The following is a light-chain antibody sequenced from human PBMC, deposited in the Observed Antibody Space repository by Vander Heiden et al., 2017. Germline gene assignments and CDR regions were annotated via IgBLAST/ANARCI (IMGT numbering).Light chain of an antibody. Sequence: QSALTQSHSSSGSPGQSVTISCTATSCAIGHYDYVSWYRQHPGKAPILMFYEVSQRPSGVPDRFSGSNSGNTASLTVSALQSEDEADYYCTSYVGSDNYVFGSGTTVIVI. CDR3: TSYVGSDNYV. CDR2: EVS. J-gene: IGLJ1*01. V-gene: IGLV2-8*01. CDR1: SCAIGHYDY.